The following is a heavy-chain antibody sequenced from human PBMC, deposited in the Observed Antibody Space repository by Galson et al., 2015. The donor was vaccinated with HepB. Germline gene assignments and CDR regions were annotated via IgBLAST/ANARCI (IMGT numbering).Heavy chain of an antibody. CDR2: INPYNGNS. V-gene: IGHV1-18*01. Sequence: SVKVSCKASGYTFSSSGISWVRQAPGQGLEWMAWINPYNGNSNYAQKLQGRVTVTTDTSANTAYMELRTLRSDDTAVYYCARDPKTVNPVHYFDLWGRGTLVTVSS. CDR1: GYTFSSSG. CDR3: ARDPKTVNPVHYFDL. D-gene: IGHD1-1*01. J-gene: IGHJ2*01.